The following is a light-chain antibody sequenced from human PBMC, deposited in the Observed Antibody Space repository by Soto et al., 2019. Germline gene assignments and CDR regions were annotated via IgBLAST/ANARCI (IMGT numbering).Light chain of an antibody. CDR3: QQYATSPYT. Sequence: EIVLTQSPGTLSLSAGERATLSCRASQSFSRSYLAWFQQKPGQAPRLLIYGASSRATGIPDRFSGSGSGTDFTLAINRLEPEDFAVYYCQQYATSPYTFGQGTKLEIK. CDR1: QSFSRSY. CDR2: GAS. V-gene: IGKV3-20*01. J-gene: IGKJ2*01.